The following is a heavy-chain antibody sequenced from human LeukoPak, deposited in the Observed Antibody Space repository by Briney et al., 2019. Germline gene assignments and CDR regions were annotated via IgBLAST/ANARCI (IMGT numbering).Heavy chain of an antibody. J-gene: IGHJ3*02. CDR2: ISYDGSNK. V-gene: IGHV3-30*18. CDR1: GFTFSSYG. CDR3: AKGGYLDAFDI. D-gene: IGHD3-16*02. Sequence: GGSLRLSCAASGFTFSSYGLHWVRQAPGKGLEWVAVISYDGSNKYYADSVKGRFTISRDNSKNTLYLQMNSLRAEDTAVYYCAKGGYLDAFDIWGQGTMVTVSS.